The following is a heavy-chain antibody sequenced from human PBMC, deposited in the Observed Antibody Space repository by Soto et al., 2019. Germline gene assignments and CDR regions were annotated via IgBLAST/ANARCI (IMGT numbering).Heavy chain of an antibody. Sequence: GGSLRLSCAASGFIFGNYGMTWVRQAPGKGLEWVSGITGNGGSTYYADPVKGRFTISRDNSRNTLYLQMNSLRAEDTAIYYCAKDQFSSGWYNDYYYGMDVWGQGTTVTVSS. CDR2: ITGNGGST. CDR3: AKDQFSSGWYNDYYYGMDV. J-gene: IGHJ6*02. V-gene: IGHV3-23*01. CDR1: GFIFGNYG. D-gene: IGHD6-19*01.